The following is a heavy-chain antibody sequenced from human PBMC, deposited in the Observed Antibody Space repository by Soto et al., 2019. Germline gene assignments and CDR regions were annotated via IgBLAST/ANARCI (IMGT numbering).Heavy chain of an antibody. CDR3: ARRSSGSYYAAFDV. CDR2: IHGSGETT. CDR1: GGTITSGRSS. V-gene: IGHV3-23*01. D-gene: IGHD1-26*01. J-gene: IGHJ3*01. Sequence: PSETLSLTCSVSGGTITSGRSSWTWVRQAPGKGLEWVSSIHGSGETTYYAESVKGRFIISRDNSKNTLYLQMDSLTADDTAVYFCARRSSGSYYAAFDVWGQGTMVTVSS.